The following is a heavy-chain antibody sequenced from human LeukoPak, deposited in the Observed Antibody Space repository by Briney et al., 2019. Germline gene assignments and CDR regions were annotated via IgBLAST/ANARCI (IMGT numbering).Heavy chain of an antibody. Sequence: GGSLRLSCVASGFTFSSYAMRWVRQAPGKGLEWVSAISGSGGTTYYADSVKGRFTISRDNAKNSLYLQMNSLRAEDTAVYYCARDYVGYSGYDSSYGMDVWGQGTTVTVSS. D-gene: IGHD5-12*01. V-gene: IGHV3-23*01. CDR2: ISGSGGTT. CDR1: GFTFSSYA. CDR3: ARDYVGYSGYDSSYGMDV. J-gene: IGHJ6*02.